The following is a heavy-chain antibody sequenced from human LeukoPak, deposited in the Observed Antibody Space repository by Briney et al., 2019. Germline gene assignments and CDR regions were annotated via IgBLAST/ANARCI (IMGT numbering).Heavy chain of an antibody. CDR2: IRSNGATA. Sequence: PGGSPRLSRAASGFSFSRFAMTWVRQAPRKGLEWVSTIRSNGATAYNADSVKGRFTISRDNSKNTVYLQMNSLRVEDTAIYCCARGQEFEDGVFDSWGQGTLVTVSS. CDR1: GFSFSRFA. D-gene: IGHD3-10*01. J-gene: IGHJ4*02. CDR3: ARGQEFEDGVFDS. V-gene: IGHV3-23*01.